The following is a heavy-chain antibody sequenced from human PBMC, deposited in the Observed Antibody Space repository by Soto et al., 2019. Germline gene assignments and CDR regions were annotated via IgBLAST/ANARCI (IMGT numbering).Heavy chain of an antibody. Sequence: GGSLRLSCAASGFTFSSYAMSWVRQAPGKGLEWVSAISGSGGSTYYADSVKGRFTISRDNSKNTLYLQVNSLRAEDTAVYYCAKDKASYYYDSSGYLDYWGQGTLVTVSS. CDR3: AKDKASYYYDSSGYLDY. D-gene: IGHD3-22*01. CDR2: ISGSGGST. CDR1: GFTFSSYA. V-gene: IGHV3-23*01. J-gene: IGHJ4*02.